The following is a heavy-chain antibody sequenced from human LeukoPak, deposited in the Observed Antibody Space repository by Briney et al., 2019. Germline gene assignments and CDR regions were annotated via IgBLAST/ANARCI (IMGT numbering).Heavy chain of an antibody. J-gene: IGHJ4*02. Sequence: GGSLRLSCAASGFTFSSYSMNWVRQAPGKGLEWVSSISSSSSYIYYADSVKGRFTISRDNAKNSLYLQMNSLRAEDMAVYYCASIRIAVAGTNFDYWGQGTLVTVSS. D-gene: IGHD6-19*01. CDR1: GFTFSSYS. V-gene: IGHV3-21*01. CDR2: ISSSSSYI. CDR3: ASIRIAVAGTNFDY.